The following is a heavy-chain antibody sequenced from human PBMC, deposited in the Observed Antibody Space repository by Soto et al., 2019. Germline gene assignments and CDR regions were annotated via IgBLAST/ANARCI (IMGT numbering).Heavy chain of an antibody. D-gene: IGHD3-22*01. CDR3: AVYYYDSSGYYPTPGY. CDR1: GFTFISYS. V-gene: IGHV3-21*01. J-gene: IGHJ4*02. Sequence: GGSLRLSCAASGFTFISYSMNWVRQAPGKGLEWVSSISGSSSYIYYADSVKGRFTISRDNAKNSLYLQMNSLRAEDTAVYYCAVYYYDSSGYYPTPGYWGQGTLVTVSS. CDR2: ISGSSSYI.